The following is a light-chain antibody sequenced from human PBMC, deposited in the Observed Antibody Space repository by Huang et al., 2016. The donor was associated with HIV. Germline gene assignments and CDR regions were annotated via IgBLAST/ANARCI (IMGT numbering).Light chain of an antibody. J-gene: IGKJ5*01. CDR2: DAS. Sequence: EIVLTQSPATLSLSPGLRATLSCRAALTVSRQLAWYQQKPGQAPRLLIYDASNRAPGVPARFSGSGSGTDFTLTISSLEPEDFAVYYCQQRSHWPITFGQGTRLEMK. CDR1: LTVSRQ. CDR3: QQRSHWPIT. V-gene: IGKV3-11*01.